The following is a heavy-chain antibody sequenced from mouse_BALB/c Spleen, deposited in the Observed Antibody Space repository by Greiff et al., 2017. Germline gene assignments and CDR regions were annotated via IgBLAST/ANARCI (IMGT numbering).Heavy chain of an antibody. V-gene: IGHV1S135*01. Sequence: EVQLQQSGPELMKPGASVKISCKASGYSFTSYYMHWVKQSHGKSLEWIGYIDPFNGGTSYNQKFKGKATLTVDKSSSTAYMHLSSLTSEDSAVYYCARGYDLDYWGQGTTLTVSS. CDR2: IDPFNGGT. J-gene: IGHJ2*01. CDR1: GYSFTSYY. CDR3: ARGYDLDY. D-gene: IGHD2-3*01.